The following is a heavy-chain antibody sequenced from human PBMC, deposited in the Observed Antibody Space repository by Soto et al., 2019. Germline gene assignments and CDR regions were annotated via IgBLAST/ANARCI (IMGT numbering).Heavy chain of an antibody. CDR2: ISGTGDSS. D-gene: IGHD3-10*01. V-gene: IGHV3-23*01. CDR3: AKDNGNYGSGSFSH. CDR1: GFTFGSYA. Sequence: EVQLLESGGGLVQPGGSVRLSCAASGFTFGSYAMSWVRKAPGKGLEWVSLISGTGDSSEYANSVKGRFTISRDYSKTTVFLQMNSLRAEDTAVYFCAKDNGNYGSGSFSHWGQGTLVTVSS. J-gene: IGHJ4*02.